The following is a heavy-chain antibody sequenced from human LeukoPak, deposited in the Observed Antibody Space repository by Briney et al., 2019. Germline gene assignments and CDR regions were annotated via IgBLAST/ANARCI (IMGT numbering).Heavy chain of an antibody. CDR2: IYNNENS. J-gene: IGHJ4*02. Sequence: KPSETLSLTCTVSGGSITRYYWSWLRQPAGKGLEWIGRIYNNENSNYNPSLKSRVTMSVDTSKNQFSLNLSSVSAADTAVYYCARGFIGSAAMMYFDYWGQGILVTVSS. CDR1: GGSITRYY. D-gene: IGHD2-2*01. CDR3: ARGFIGSAAMMYFDY. V-gene: IGHV4-4*07.